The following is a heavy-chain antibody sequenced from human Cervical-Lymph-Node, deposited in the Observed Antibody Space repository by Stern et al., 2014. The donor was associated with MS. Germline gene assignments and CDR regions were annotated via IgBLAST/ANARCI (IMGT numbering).Heavy chain of an antibody. J-gene: IGHJ6*02. CDR2: INPRGGST. V-gene: IGHV1-46*01. CDR3: AREVAGHRLGMMDV. Sequence: VQLVESGAEVKTPGASVKLSCKASGYTFTSYYMHWVRQAPGQGLEWMGIINPRGGSTSYAQNFQGRVTVTRDTSTSTVYMELSSLRSEDTAVYYCAREVAGHRLGMMDVWGQGTSVTVSS. CDR1: GYTFTSYY. D-gene: IGHD6-19*01.